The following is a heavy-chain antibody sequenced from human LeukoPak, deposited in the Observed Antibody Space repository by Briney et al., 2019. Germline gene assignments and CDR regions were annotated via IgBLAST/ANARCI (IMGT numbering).Heavy chain of an antibody. CDR3: ASSQIGYSYGFN. CDR1: GGSISSYY. V-gene: IGHV4-59*08. Sequence: PSETLSLTCTVSGGSISSYYWSWIRQPPGKGLEWIGYIYYSGSTNYNPSLKSRVTISVDTSKNQFSLKLSSVTAADTAVYYCASSQIGYSYGFNWGQGTLVTVSS. D-gene: IGHD5-18*01. CDR2: IYYSGST. J-gene: IGHJ4*02.